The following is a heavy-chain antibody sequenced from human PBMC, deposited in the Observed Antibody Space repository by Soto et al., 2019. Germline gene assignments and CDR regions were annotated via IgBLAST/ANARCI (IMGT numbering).Heavy chain of an antibody. CDR1: GGSISSYY. J-gene: IGHJ5*02. V-gene: IGHV4-59*01. CDR3: AKSLRTYCSDGSCHSGWLDP. CDR2: VYHSGST. Sequence: QVPLQESGPGLVNPSETLSLTCNVSGGSISSYYWTWMRQPPGKGLEWIGYVYHSGSTSYNPSLKSRVSMSVYTSKDQFSLRLTSVTPADTAVYYCAKSLRTYCSDGSCHSGWLDPWGQGRLVIVSP. D-gene: IGHD2-15*01.